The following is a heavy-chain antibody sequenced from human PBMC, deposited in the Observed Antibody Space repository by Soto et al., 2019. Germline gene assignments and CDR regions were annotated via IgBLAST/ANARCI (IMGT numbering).Heavy chain of an antibody. D-gene: IGHD3-22*01. CDR3: ARDQIYTIVVVIKPPFDY. V-gene: IGHV1-18*01. CDR2: ISAYNGNT. Sequence: QVQLVQSGAEVKKPGASVKVSCKASGYTFTSYGISWVRQAPGQGLERMGWISAYNGNTNYAQKLQGRVTMTTDTSTSTAYMELRSLRSDDTAVYYCARDQIYTIVVVIKPPFDYWGQGTLVTVSS. CDR1: GYTFTSYG. J-gene: IGHJ4*02.